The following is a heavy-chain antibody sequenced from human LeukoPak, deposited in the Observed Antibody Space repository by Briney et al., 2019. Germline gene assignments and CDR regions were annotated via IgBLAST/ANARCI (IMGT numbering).Heavy chain of an antibody. CDR2: ISGSGGST. D-gene: IGHD4-23*01. J-gene: IGHJ4*02. CDR3: AKGNSQETLCY. Sequence: GRSLRLSCAASGFTFSSYAMSWVRQAPGKGLEWVSAISGSGGSTYYADSVKGRFTISRDNSKNTLYLQMNSLRAEDTAVYYCAKGNSQETLCYWGQGTLVTVSS. CDR1: GFTFSSYA. V-gene: IGHV3-23*01.